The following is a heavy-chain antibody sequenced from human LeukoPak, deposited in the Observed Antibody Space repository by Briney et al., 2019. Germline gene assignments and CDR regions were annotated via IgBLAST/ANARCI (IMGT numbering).Heavy chain of an antibody. Sequence: SETLSLTCAVYGGSFSGYYWSWIRQPPGKGLEWIGEINHSGSTNYNPSLKSRVTISVDTSKNQFSLKLSSVTAADTAVYYCARVYYYDTSAAAGGYYFDYWGQGILVTVSS. CDR1: GGSFSGYY. D-gene: IGHD3-22*01. CDR2: INHSGST. J-gene: IGHJ4*02. CDR3: ARVYYYDTSAAAGGYYFDY. V-gene: IGHV4-34*01.